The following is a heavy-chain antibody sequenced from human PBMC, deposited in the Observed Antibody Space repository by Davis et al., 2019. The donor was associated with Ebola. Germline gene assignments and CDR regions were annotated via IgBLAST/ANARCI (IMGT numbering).Heavy chain of an antibody. CDR1: GGSFSGHY. J-gene: IGHJ6*04. V-gene: IGHV4-34*01. Sequence: SETLSLTCAVYGGSFSGHYWGWIRQPPGRGLEWIGEINRSGGTNYSPSLESRVTISVDTSKNQFSLRLTSVTAADTAVYYCARRSSYYNHYGMDVWGKGTTVTVSS. CDR3: ARRSSYYNHYGMDV. D-gene: IGHD1-26*01. CDR2: INRSGGT.